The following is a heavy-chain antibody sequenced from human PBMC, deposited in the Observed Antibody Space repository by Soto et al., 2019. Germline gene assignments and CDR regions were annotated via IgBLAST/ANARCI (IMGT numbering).Heavy chain of an antibody. V-gene: IGHV3-23*01. J-gene: IGHJ3*02. CDR3: AKGRGTRTTRLGAFDI. CDR2: ISDNGGTT. CDR1: GFTFSTYA. Sequence: EVQLLESGGGLVQPGGSLRLSCAASGFTFSTYAMTWVRQAPGKGLEWVSGISDNGGTTYYADSVKGRFTISRDNSKSTLYLQMNSLRAEDTAVYYCAKGRGTRTTRLGAFDIWGQGTMVTVSS. D-gene: IGHD1-1*01.